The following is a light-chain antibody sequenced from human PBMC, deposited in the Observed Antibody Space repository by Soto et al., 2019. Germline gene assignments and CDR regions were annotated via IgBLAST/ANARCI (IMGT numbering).Light chain of an antibody. CDR3: SSYADRNYV. Sequence: QSVLTQPPSASGSPGQSVTISCTGTSSDVGDYDYVSWYQQYPGKAPKLIIYEVSRRPSGVPDRFSGSKTGNTASLTVSGLQAEDEADYYCSSYADRNYVFGTGTKVPVL. V-gene: IGLV2-8*01. J-gene: IGLJ1*01. CDR1: SSDVGDYDY. CDR2: EVS.